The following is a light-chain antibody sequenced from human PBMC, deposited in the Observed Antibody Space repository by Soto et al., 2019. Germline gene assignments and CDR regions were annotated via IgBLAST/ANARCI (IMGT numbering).Light chain of an antibody. CDR1: QSISSY. Sequence: DLQMTPSPSSLSASVGDRVTITCRASQSISSYLNWYQQKPGKAPKLLIYAASSWQSGVPSRFSGSASGTDFTLTISSLQPEDVATYYCQQSYSTPLTFGGGTKVEIK. CDR2: AAS. V-gene: IGKV1-39*01. J-gene: IGKJ4*02. CDR3: QQSYSTPLT.